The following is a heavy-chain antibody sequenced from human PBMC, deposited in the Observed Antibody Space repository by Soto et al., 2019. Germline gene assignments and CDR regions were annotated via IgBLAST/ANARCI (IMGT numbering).Heavy chain of an antibody. CDR1: GGSISSYY. V-gene: IGHV4-4*07. D-gene: IGHD6-19*01. Sequence: SETLSLTCTVSGGSISSYYWSWIRQPAGKGQEWIGRIYTSGSTNYNPSLKSRVTMSVDTSKNQFSLKLSSVTAADTAVYYCAREPGVAVAGIYYYYGMDVWGQGTTVTVSS. CDR3: AREPGVAVAGIYYYYGMDV. J-gene: IGHJ6*02. CDR2: IYTSGST.